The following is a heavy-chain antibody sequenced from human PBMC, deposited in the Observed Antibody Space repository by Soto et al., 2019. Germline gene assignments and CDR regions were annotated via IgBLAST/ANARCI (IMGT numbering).Heavy chain of an antibody. CDR2: ISGSGGST. D-gene: IGHD3-10*01. J-gene: IGHJ4*02. CDR3: AKDGGSRWFGELSGYFDY. V-gene: IGHV3-23*01. CDR1: GFTFSSYA. Sequence: EVQLLESGGGLVQPGGSLRLSCAASGFTFSSYAMSWVRQAPGKGLEWVSAISGSGGSTYYADSVKGRFTISRANSKNTLYLQMNSLRAEDTAVYYCAKDGGSRWFGELSGYFDYWGQGTLVTVSS.